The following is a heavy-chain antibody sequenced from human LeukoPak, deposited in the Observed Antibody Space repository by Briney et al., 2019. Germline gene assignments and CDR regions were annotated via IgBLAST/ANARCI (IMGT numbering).Heavy chain of an antibody. CDR2: IHHSGGT. J-gene: IGHJ4*02. CDR3: VRNGYDSSGYYFWSNY. CDR1: DGSFTDYN. D-gene: IGHD3-22*01. Sequence: SETLSLTCAVYDGSFTDYNWSWIRQSPGKGLEWIAEIHHSGGTNYSPTFESRVTLSVDTSKNQLSLNLRSVTAADTAFYYCVRNGYDSSGYYFWSNYRGQGTLVTVSS. V-gene: IGHV4-34*01.